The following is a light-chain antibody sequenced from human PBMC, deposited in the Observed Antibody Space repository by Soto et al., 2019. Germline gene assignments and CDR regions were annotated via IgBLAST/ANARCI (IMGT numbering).Light chain of an antibody. CDR1: QGISSY. CDR2: AAS. J-gene: IGKJ1*01. CDR3: LQDYNYPWT. Sequence: IQMTQSPSSLSASVGDRVTITCRASQGISSYLAWYQQKPGKAPKLLIYAASTLQSGVPSRFSGSGSGTDFTLTISSLQPEDFATYYCLQDYNYPWTFGQGTKVDIK. V-gene: IGKV1-6*01.